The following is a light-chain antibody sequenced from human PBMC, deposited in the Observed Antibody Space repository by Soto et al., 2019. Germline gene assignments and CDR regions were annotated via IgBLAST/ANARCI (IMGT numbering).Light chain of an antibody. CDR3: QQYAAWPLT. J-gene: IGKJ4*01. CDR2: DAI. Sequence: EKLMWEAPGTLSVSKEERVTLSCRASQNIHNHMSWFLQKPGQTPRLLIYDAIIRAADVPARFSGSWSGTEFTLTLNSLQSEDFAAYYCQQYAAWPLTFGGGTRWIS. CDR1: QNIHNH. V-gene: IGKV3-15*01.